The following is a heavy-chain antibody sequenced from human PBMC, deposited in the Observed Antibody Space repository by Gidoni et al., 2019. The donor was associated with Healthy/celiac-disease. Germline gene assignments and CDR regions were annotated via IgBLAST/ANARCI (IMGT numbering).Heavy chain of an antibody. D-gene: IGHD4-17*01. V-gene: IGHV2-26*01. CDR2: IFSNDEK. Sequence: QVTLKESGPVLVKPTETLTLTCTVSGFSLINSRMGVRWIRQPPGKALEWLAHIFSNDEKSYSTSLKSRLTISKDTSKSQVVLTMTNMDPVDTATYYCARSPLSGDYGPYYFDYWGQGTLVTVSS. CDR3: ARSPLSGDYGPYYFDY. CDR1: GFSLINSRMG. J-gene: IGHJ4*02.